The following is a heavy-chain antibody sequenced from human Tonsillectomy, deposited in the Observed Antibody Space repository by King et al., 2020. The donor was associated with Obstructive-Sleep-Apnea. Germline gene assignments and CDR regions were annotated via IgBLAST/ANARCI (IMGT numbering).Heavy chain of an antibody. CDR2: IWYDGSNK. J-gene: IGHJ4*02. V-gene: IGHV3-33*01. D-gene: IGHD4-17*01. Sequence: VQLVESGGGVVQPGRSLRLSCAASGFTFSIYGMHWVRQAPGKGLEWVAVIWYDGSNKYYADSVKGRFTISRDNSKNTLYLQMNSLRAEDTAVYYCARGGDYGDPRYYYWGQGTLVTVSS. CDR3: ARGGDYGDPRYYY. CDR1: GFTFSIYG.